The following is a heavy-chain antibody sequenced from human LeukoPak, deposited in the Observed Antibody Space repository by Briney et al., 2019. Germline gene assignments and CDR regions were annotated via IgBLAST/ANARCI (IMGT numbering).Heavy chain of an antibody. CDR2: ISGSGGST. J-gene: IGHJ4*02. V-gene: IGHV3-23*01. CDR1: GFTFSSYA. CDR3: ANHPWGGVTYYFDY. Sequence: PGGSLRLSCAASGFTFSSYAMSWVRQAPGKGLEWVSAISGSGGSTYYADSVKGRFTISRDNSKNTLYLQMNSLRAEDTAVYYCANHPWGGVTYYFDYWGQGTLVTVSS. D-gene: IGHD2-21*02.